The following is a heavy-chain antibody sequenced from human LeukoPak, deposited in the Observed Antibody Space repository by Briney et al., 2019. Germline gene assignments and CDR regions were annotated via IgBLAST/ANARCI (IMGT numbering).Heavy chain of an antibody. Sequence: GSLRLSCAASGFTFSSYGMTWVRQAPGKGLEWIGEIYHSGSTNYNPSLKSRVTISVDKSKNQFSLKLSSVTAADTAVYYCARGCYDSNYVGYYYYYMDVWGKGTTVTVSS. J-gene: IGHJ6*03. V-gene: IGHV4-4*02. CDR2: IYHSGST. CDR3: ARGCYDSNYVGYYYYYMDV. CDR1: GFTFSSYG. D-gene: IGHD4-11*01.